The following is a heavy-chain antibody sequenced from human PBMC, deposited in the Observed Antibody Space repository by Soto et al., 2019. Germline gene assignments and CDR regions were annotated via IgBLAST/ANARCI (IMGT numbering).Heavy chain of an antibody. V-gene: IGHV1-46*01. J-gene: IGHJ6*02. Sequence: ASVKVSCKASRFTFITNYMHWVRQAPGQGLEWMGIVNPSTGSTNYAQKFQGRVTMTRDTSTGTAYMELSSLRFEDTAIYYCARGNFDVWGQGTTVTVSS. CDR1: RFTFITNY. CDR2: VNPSTGST. CDR3: ARGNFDV.